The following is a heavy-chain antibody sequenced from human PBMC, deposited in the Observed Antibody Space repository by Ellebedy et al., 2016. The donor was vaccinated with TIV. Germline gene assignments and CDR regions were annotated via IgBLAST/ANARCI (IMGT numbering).Heavy chain of an antibody. D-gene: IGHD4-17*01. CDR1: GFTFSDYG. CDR3: AKDRTSGDGYWVFDF. J-gene: IGHJ4*02. CDR2: IFGSGGGI. Sequence: GESLKISCVTSGFTFSDYGMHWVRQAPGKGLEWVSGIFGSGGGISYADSVKGRFTISRDNSKRTVDLQMRSVRAEDTAVYFCAKDRTSGDGYWVFDFWGQGTLVTVST. V-gene: IGHV3-23*01.